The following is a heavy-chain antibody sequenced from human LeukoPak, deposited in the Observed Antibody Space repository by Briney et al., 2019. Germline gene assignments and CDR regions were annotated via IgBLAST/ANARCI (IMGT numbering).Heavy chain of an antibody. J-gene: IGHJ4*02. Sequence: GGSLRLSCAASGFTFSSYEMNWVRQAPGKGLEWVSYISSSGSTIYYADSVKGRFTITRDNSKNTLYLQMNSLRLEDMALYYCAKPSGSGVDYWGRGTRVTVSS. V-gene: IGHV3-48*03. CDR2: ISSSGSTI. D-gene: IGHD1-26*01. CDR1: GFTFSSYE. CDR3: AKPSGSGVDY.